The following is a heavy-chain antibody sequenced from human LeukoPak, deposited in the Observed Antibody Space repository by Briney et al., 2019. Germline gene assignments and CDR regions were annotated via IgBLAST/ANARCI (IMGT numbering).Heavy chain of an antibody. CDR1: GGSISSSSYY. Sequence: SETLSLTCTVSGGSISSSSYYWGWIRQPPGKGLEWIGSIYYSGSTYYNPSLKSRVTISVDTSKNQFSLKLSSVTAADTAVYYCARGDFWSGYVLLFDYWGQGTLVTVSS. CDR3: ARGDFWSGYVLLFDY. V-gene: IGHV4-39*07. J-gene: IGHJ4*02. D-gene: IGHD3-3*01. CDR2: IYYSGST.